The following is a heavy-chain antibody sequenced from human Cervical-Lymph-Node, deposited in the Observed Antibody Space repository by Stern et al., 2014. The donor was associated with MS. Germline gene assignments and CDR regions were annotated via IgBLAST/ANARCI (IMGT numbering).Heavy chain of an antibody. Sequence: EVQLVQSGAEVKKPGESLKISCKGSGYTFTNNWIAWVRQMPGKGLEWMGIIYPDDSDIRYSPSLQGQVNISTDKSLSTAYLPWSSLKAGDSAVYYCARPPPRRKWDDPNYGMDVWGQGTTVTVSS. CDR3: ARPPPRRKWDDPNYGMDV. D-gene: IGHD1-1*01. CDR1: GYTFTNNW. J-gene: IGHJ6*02. CDR2: IYPDDSDI. V-gene: IGHV5-51*03.